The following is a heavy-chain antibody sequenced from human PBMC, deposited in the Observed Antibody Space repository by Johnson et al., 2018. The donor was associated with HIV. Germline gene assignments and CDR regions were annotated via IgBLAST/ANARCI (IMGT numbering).Heavy chain of an antibody. CDR1: GFTFSSYA. CDR2: IRYDGSNK. D-gene: IGHD2-15*01. V-gene: IGHV3-30*02. Sequence: VQLVESGGGVVQPGRSLRLSCAASGFTFSSYAMHWVRQAPGKGLEWVAFIRYDGSNKYYADSVKGRFTISRDNSKNTLYLQMNSLRAEDTAVYYCAKDPGRRDPHAFDIWGQGTMVTVSS. CDR3: AKDPGRRDPHAFDI. J-gene: IGHJ3*02.